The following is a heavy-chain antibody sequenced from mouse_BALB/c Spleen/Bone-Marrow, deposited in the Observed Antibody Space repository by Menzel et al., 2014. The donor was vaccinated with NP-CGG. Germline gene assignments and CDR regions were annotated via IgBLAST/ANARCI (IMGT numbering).Heavy chain of an antibody. J-gene: IGHJ2*01. V-gene: IGHV1-80*01. CDR2: IYPGDGDT. CDR3: AFGNYDFDY. CDR1: GYAFSSYW. D-gene: IGHD2-1*01. Sequence: VKLVESGAELVRPGSSVKISCKASGYAFSSYWMNWVKQRPGQGLEWIGQIYPGDGDTNYSGKFKGKATLTADEFSSTAYMQLSSLTSEDSAVYFCAFGNYDFDYWGQGTTLTVSS.